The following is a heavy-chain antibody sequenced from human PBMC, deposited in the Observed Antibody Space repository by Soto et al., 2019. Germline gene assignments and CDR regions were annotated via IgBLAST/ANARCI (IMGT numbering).Heavy chain of an antibody. CDR1: GFTFSSYA. CDR3: ATFWGGDTVVSDY. V-gene: IGHV3-23*01. CDR2: ISGSGGST. D-gene: IGHD2-21*01. J-gene: IGHJ4*02. Sequence: PGGSLSHSCAASGFTFSSYAMSWVRQAPGKGLEWVSAISGSGGSTYYADSVKGRFTISRDNSKNTLYLQMNSLRAEDTAVYYCATFWGGDTVVSDYWGQGTLVTVSS.